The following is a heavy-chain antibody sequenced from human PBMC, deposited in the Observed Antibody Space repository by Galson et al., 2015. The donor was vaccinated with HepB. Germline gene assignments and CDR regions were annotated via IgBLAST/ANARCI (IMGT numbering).Heavy chain of an antibody. D-gene: IGHD2-8*01. V-gene: IGHV1-58*02. Sequence: SVKVSCKASGFTFTSSAMQWVRQARGQRLEWIGWIVVGSGNTNYAQKFQERVTITRDMSTSTAYMELSSLRSEDTAVYYCAAETKRGDYYYYGMDVWGQGTTVTVSS. CDR1: GFTFTSSA. J-gene: IGHJ6*02. CDR3: AAETKRGDYYYYGMDV. CDR2: IVVGSGNT.